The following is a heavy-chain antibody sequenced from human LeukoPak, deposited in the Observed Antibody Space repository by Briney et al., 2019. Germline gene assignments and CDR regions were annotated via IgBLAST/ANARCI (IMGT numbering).Heavy chain of an antibody. J-gene: IGHJ6*02. CDR3: ARDTSDYDILTGSTPDV. D-gene: IGHD3-9*01. Sequence: GGSLRLSCAASGFTFSSYGMHWVRQAPGKGLEWVAVIWYDGSNKYYADSVKGRLTISRDNSKNTLYLQMNSLRAEDTAVYYCARDTSDYDILTGSTPDVWGQGTTVTVSS. CDR2: IWYDGSNK. V-gene: IGHV3-33*01. CDR1: GFTFSSYG.